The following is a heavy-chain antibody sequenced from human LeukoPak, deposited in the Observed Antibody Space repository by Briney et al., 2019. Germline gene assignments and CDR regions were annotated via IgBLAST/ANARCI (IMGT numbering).Heavy chain of an antibody. V-gene: IGHV3-23*01. D-gene: IGHD5-12*01. Sequence: GGSLRLSCAASGFTFSTYGMSWVRQAPGKGLDWVSGISGSGGRTTYADSVAGRFTVSRDNSKNTVYLQMNNLRAEDTALYYCAKDLEWLRLSDYWGQGTLVTVSS. J-gene: IGHJ4*02. CDR2: ISGSGGRT. CDR1: GFTFSTYG. CDR3: AKDLEWLRLSDY.